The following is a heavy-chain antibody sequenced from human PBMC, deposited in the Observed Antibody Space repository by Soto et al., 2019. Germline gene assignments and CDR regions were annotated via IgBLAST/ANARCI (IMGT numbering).Heavy chain of an antibody. CDR2: ISAYNGNT. D-gene: IGHD6-19*01. J-gene: IGHJ6*02. Sequence: QVQLVQSGAEVKKPGASVKVSCKASGYTFTSYGISWVRQAPGQGLEWMGWISAYNGNTNYAQKLQGRVTITTDTSTSTAYMELRSLRSDDTAVYYCARDSSDSSGWYYYGMDVWGQGTTVTVSS. CDR3: ARDSSDSSGWYYYGMDV. CDR1: GYTFTSYG. V-gene: IGHV1-18*01.